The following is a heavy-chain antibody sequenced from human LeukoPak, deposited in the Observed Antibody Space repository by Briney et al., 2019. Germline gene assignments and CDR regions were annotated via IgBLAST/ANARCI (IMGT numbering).Heavy chain of an antibody. V-gene: IGHV4-39*07. CDR1: GGSISSSSYY. Sequence: SETLSLTCTVSGGSISSSSYYWGWIRQPPGKGLEWIGSIYYSGSTYYNPSLKSRVTISVDTSKNQFSLKLSSVTAADTAVYYCARVRSMWFGESRGNYYYYGMDVWGQGTTVTVSS. J-gene: IGHJ6*02. D-gene: IGHD3-10*01. CDR3: ARVRSMWFGESRGNYYYYGMDV. CDR2: IYYSGST.